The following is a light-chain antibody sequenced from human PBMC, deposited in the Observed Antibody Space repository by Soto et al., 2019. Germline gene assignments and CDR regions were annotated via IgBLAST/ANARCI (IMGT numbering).Light chain of an antibody. CDR1: QSVGRDY. J-gene: IGKJ4*01. CDR3: HQYATSPLT. V-gene: IGKV3-20*01. CDR2: DAS. Sequence: EIVMTQSPATLSVSPGERATLSCRASQSVGRDYLAWFQQKPGQAPRLLIYDASTRATGIPDRFSGSGSGTDFNLTFSRLEPEDFAVYFCHQYATSPLTFGGGTKVDNK.